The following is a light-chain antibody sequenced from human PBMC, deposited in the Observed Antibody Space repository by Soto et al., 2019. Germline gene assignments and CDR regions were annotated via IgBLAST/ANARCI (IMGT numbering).Light chain of an antibody. CDR1: SSDVGGYNY. CDR2: DVS. V-gene: IGLV2-11*01. CDR3: CSYAGSDTHF. J-gene: IGLJ1*01. Sequence: QSALTQPRSVSGSPGQSVTISCTGTSSDVGGYNYVSWYQQHPGKAPKLMIYDVSKRPSGVPDRFSGSKSGNTASLTISGLQAEDEADYYCCSYAGSDTHFFGNGTKVTVL.